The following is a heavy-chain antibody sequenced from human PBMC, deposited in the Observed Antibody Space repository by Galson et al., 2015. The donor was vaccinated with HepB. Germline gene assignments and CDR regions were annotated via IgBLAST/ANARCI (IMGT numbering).Heavy chain of an antibody. Sequence: QSGAEVKKPGESLRISCKGSGYSLSNYWISWVRQMPEKGLEWMGRIDPGDSDTYYSPSFQGHVTISADKSISTAYLQWSSLKASDTAIYYCASLRYSSGWYYFEQWGQGTLVTVSS. CDR3: ASLRYSSGWYYFEQ. CDR2: IDPGDSDT. J-gene: IGHJ4*02. V-gene: IGHV5-10-1*01. D-gene: IGHD6-19*01. CDR1: GYSLSNYW.